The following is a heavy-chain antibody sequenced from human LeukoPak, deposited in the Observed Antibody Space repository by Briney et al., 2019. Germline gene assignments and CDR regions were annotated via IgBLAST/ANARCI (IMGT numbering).Heavy chain of an antibody. CDR3: ARARITMVRGVIRYYGMDV. V-gene: IGHV4-59*12. CDR1: GGSIRGYY. Sequence: SETLSLTCSVSGGSIRGYYWSWIRQPPGRALEWVGYIFYSGSTNYNPSLKSRVTISVDKSKNQFSLKLSSVTAADTAVYYCARARITMVRGVIRYYGMDVWGQGTTVTVSS. D-gene: IGHD3-10*01. J-gene: IGHJ6*02. CDR2: IFYSGST.